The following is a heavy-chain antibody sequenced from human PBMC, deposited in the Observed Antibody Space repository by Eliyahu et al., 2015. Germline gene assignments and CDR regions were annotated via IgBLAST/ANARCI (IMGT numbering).Heavy chain of an antibody. J-gene: IGHJ4*02. Sequence: QVQLQESGPGLVKPSQTLSLTCTVSGGSISSGVYYWSWIRQHPGKGLEWIGYIYHSGSTYYNPSLKSLATISLDTSKNQYSLKLSSVTAADTAVYYCARLGGGYSGYDFPYYFDYWGQGTLVTVSS. V-gene: IGHV4-31*01. CDR2: IYHSGST. D-gene: IGHD5-12*01. CDR3: ARLGGGYSGYDFPYYFDY. CDR1: GGSISSGVYY.